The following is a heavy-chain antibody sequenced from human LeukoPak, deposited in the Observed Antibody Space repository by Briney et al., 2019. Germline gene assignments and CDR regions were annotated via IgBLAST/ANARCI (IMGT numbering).Heavy chain of an antibody. J-gene: IGHJ4*02. CDR1: GFTFSNYA. D-gene: IGHD6-13*01. V-gene: IGHV3-23*01. CDR3: AKERAASGFDY. Sequence: GGSLRLSRAASGFTFSNYAMGWVRQAPGKGLEWVSTISGSGGATYYADSVKGRFTISRDNSKNTLYLQMNSLRAEDTAVYYCAKERAASGFDYWGQGTLVTVSS. CDR2: ISGSGGAT.